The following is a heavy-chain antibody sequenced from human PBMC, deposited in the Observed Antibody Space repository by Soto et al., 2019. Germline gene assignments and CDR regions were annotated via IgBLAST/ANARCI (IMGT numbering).Heavy chain of an antibody. J-gene: IGHJ4*02. D-gene: IGHD7-27*01. CDR3: MRDETGIGDKIGC. CDR1: GFTLSDYE. V-gene: IGHV3-48*03. Sequence: LRLSCAASGFTLSDYEMSWVRQAPGEGLEWVAYISPSGTVYYVDSVKGRFTLSRDNAKNSIYLQMHSLRPEDTAVYYCMRDETGIGDKIGCWGRGSLGAVSS. CDR2: ISPSGTV.